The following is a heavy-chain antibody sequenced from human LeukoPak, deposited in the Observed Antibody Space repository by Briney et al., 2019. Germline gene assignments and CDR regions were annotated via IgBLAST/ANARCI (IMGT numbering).Heavy chain of an antibody. J-gene: IGHJ4*02. D-gene: IGHD3-22*01. Sequence: GGSLRLSCAASGFTFSSYAMSWVRQAPGKGLEWVSAISGSGGSTYYADSVKGRFTISRDNSKNTLYLQMNSLRAEDTAVYYCAKDLGDSSGYYLIFGYWGQGTLVTVSS. V-gene: IGHV3-23*01. CDR1: GFTFSSYA. CDR3: AKDLGDSSGYYLIFGY. CDR2: ISGSGGST.